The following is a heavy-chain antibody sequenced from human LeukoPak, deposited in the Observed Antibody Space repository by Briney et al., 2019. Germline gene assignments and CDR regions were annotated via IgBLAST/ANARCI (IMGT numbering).Heavy chain of an antibody. CDR1: GGTFSSYA. CDR2: IIPIFGTA. D-gene: IGHD3-10*01. V-gene: IGHV1-69*01. J-gene: IGHJ5*02. Sequence: SVKVSCKASGGTFSSYAISWVRQAPGQGLEWMGGIIPIFGTANYAQKFQGRVTITADESTSTAYMELSSLSSEDTAVYYCARLIRVAMVRGVIQGSWFDPWGQGTLVTVSS. CDR3: ARLIRVAMVRGVIQGSWFDP.